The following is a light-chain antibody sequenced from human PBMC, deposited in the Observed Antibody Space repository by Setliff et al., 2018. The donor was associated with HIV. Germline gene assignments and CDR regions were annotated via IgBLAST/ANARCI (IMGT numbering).Light chain of an antibody. Sequence: QSALTQPASVSGSPGQSITISCTGTSSDVGGYSYVSWYQQHPGKAPKLIIYEVRNRPSGVSNRFSGSKFGNTASLTISGLQAEDEADYYCCSYTSSNTHVFGTGTKVTVL. V-gene: IGLV2-14*01. CDR3: CSYTSSNTHV. CDR2: EVR. J-gene: IGLJ1*01. CDR1: SSDVGGYSY.